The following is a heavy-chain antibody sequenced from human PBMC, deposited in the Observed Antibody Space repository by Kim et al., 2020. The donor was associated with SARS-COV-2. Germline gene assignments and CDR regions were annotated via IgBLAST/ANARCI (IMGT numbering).Heavy chain of an antibody. V-gene: IGHV4-34*01. CDR3: ANLDPETDDYYFDY. Sequence: HPSLKSRVTITVDTSKNQCSLKLSSVTAADTAVYYCANLDPETDDYYFDYWGQGTLVTVSS. J-gene: IGHJ4*02. D-gene: IGHD2-21*02.